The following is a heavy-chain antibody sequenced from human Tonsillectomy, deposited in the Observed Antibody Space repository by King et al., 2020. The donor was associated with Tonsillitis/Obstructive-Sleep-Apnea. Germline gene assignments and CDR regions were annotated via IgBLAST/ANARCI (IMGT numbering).Heavy chain of an antibody. J-gene: IGHJ4*02. V-gene: IGHV1-2*02. D-gene: IGHD3-22*01. CDR2: INTNSGGT. CDR3: ARVNYDSSGYYDGFDY. CDR1: GYTFTGYY. Sequence: VQLVESGAEVKKPGASVKVSCKASGYTFTGYYMHWVRQAPGQGLEWMGWINTNSGGTNYAQKFQGRVSMTRDTSISTAYMELSSLRSDDTAVYYCARVNYDSSGYYDGFDYWGQGTVVTVSS.